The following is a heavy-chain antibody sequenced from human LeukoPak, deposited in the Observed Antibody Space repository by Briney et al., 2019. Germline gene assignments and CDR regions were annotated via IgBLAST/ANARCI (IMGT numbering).Heavy chain of an antibody. Sequence: PSETLSLTCAVYGGSFSGYYWSWIRQSPGKGVEWIGEINHSGSTNYNPSLKSRVAISVDTSKNQFSLKLTSVTVADTAVYYCATNDTKTATDTFYWGQGTLVIVSS. CDR3: ATNDTKTATDTFY. J-gene: IGHJ4*02. V-gene: IGHV4-34*01. CDR2: INHSGST. D-gene: IGHD6-13*01. CDR1: GGSFSGYY.